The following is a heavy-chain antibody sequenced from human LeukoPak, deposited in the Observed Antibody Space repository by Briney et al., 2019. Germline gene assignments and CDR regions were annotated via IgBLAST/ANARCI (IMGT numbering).Heavy chain of an antibody. CDR3: ARNADMYYYVDN. Sequence: SETLSLTCTVSSGSISSSGYYCSWNRQHPGKGLEWIGCIYYSGSTYYNPSLKSRVTISVDTSKNQFSLSLSSVTAADTAVYYCARNADMYYYVDNWGQGTLVTVSS. J-gene: IGHJ4*02. CDR1: SGSISSSGYY. CDR2: IYYSGST. D-gene: IGHD3-10*01. V-gene: IGHV4-31*03.